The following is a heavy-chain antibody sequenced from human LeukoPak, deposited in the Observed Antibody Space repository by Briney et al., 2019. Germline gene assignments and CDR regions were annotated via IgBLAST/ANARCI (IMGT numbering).Heavy chain of an antibody. CDR3: ARGTTLTTLPYYYYFIDV. J-gene: IGHJ6*03. V-gene: IGHV1-2*02. CDR2: MNPHSGNT. CDR1: GYTYTGYY. D-gene: IGHD4-17*01. Sequence: ASVKVSCKSSGYTYTGYYMQWVRQARAQGRECMGGMNPHSGNTNYAQKFQGRVTMTRDTSISTAYMELSRLRSDDTAVYYCARGTTLTTLPYYYYFIDVWGKGTTVTISS.